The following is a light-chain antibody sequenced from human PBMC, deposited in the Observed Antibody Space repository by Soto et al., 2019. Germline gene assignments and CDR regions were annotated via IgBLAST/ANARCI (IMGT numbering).Light chain of an antibody. J-gene: IGKJ4*01. CDR1: LGISNF. V-gene: IGKV1-27*01. CDR3: QKYNSALFT. CDR2: AAS. Sequence: DLPMTQSPSSLSASVGDRVSITCRASLGISNFLAWYQQKPGKVPKLLIYAASTLQSGVPSRFSGSGSGTDFTLTITSLQPEDVATYYCQKYNSALFTFGGGTKVEIK.